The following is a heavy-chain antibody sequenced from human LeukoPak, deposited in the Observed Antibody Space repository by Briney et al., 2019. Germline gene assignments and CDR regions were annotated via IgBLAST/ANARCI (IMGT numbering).Heavy chain of an antibody. CDR2: INPSGGST. Sequence: ASVKVSCKASGYTFTSYYMHWVRQAPGQGLEWMGIINPSGGSTNYAQKFQGRVTMTRDTSISTAYMELSRLRSDDTAVYYCAKYGSSSWPNWFDPWGQGTLVTVSS. V-gene: IGHV1-46*01. D-gene: IGHD6-13*01. J-gene: IGHJ5*02. CDR1: GYTFTSYY. CDR3: AKYGSSSWPNWFDP.